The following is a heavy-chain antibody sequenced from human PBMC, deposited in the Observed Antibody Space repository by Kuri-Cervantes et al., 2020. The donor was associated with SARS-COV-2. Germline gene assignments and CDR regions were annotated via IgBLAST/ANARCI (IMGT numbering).Heavy chain of an antibody. CDR3: ARESNYSHYYGTEV. J-gene: IGHJ6*02. V-gene: IGHV4-59*01. CDR1: GGSISSYY. Sequence: ESLKISCTVSGGSISSYYWSWIRQPPGKGLEWIGYISYSGNTNYNPSLKSRVTISVDTSKNQFSLRLSSVTAADTAVYYCARESNYSHYYGTEVWGQGTTVTVSS. CDR2: ISYSGNT.